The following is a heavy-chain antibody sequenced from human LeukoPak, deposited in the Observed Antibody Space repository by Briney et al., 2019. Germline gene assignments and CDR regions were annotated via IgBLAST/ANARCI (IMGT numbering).Heavy chain of an antibody. CDR2: ISAYNGNT. Sequence: ASVKVSCKASGYTFTSYGISWVRQAPGQGLEWMGWISAYNGNTNYAQKLQGRFTMTTDTSTSTAYMELRSLRSDDTAVYYCARDLPLVRGVTPDAIDPWGQGTLVTVSS. CDR1: GYTFTSYG. D-gene: IGHD3-10*01. J-gene: IGHJ5*02. CDR3: ARDLPLVRGVTPDAIDP. V-gene: IGHV1-18*01.